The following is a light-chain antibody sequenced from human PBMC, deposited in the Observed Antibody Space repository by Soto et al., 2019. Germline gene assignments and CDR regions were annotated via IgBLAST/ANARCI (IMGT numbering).Light chain of an antibody. CDR2: GAN. J-gene: IGKJ4*01. CDR3: QQSYTTPLT. V-gene: IGKV1-39*01. CDR1: QSISRS. Sequence: DIQMTQSTSSLSASVGDRVTITCRASQSISRSLNWYQQEPGKAPKLLIYGANSLQSGVPSKFSGSGSATDFTLTIASLQHEDFATYYCQQSYTTPLTFGGGTKVDIK.